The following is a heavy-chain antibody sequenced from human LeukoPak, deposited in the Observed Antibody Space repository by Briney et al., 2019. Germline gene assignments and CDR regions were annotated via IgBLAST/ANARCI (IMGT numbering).Heavy chain of an antibody. J-gene: IGHJ6*02. CDR2: IFVDVSST. D-gene: IGHD1-14*01. V-gene: IGHV3-74*01. Sequence: QPGGSLRLSCVASGFTFSSYSMHWVRQAPGKGLGWVSRIFVDVSSTSYADSVKGRFTISRDNTKNTLYLQMSSLRDDDTAVYYCARAGASYAMDVWGQGTTVTVS. CDR3: ARAGASYAMDV. CDR1: GFTFSSYS.